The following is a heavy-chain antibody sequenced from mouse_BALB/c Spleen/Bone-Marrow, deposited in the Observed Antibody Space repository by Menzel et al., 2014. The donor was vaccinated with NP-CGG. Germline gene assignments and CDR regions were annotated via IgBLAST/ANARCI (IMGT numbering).Heavy chain of an antibody. J-gene: IGHJ4*01. D-gene: IGHD2-4*01. CDR2: IDTSDSYT. Sequence: VKLVESGAELGMPGASVKMSCKASGYTFTDKWMYWVKQRPGQGLEWIGAIDTSDSYTNYNQKFMGKASLALDASSSTAYMQVSSLTSDDSAVYYCARGGHDFSLDYWGQGTSVTVSS. CDR1: GYTFTDKW. CDR3: ARGGHDFSLDY. V-gene: IGHV1-69*01.